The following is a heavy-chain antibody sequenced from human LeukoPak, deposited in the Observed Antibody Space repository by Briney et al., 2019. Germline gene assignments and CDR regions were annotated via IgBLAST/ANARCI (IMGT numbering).Heavy chain of an antibody. V-gene: IGHV4-39*07. D-gene: IGHD5-12*01. CDR1: GFTFSSYW. J-gene: IGHJ3*02. CDR2: IYYSGST. Sequence: GSLRLSCAASGFTFSSYWMSWVRQPPGKGLEWIGSIYYSGSTYYNPSLKSRVTISVDTSKNQFSLKLSSVTAADTAVYYCARESGNDAFDIWGQGTMVTVSS. CDR3: ARESGNDAFDI.